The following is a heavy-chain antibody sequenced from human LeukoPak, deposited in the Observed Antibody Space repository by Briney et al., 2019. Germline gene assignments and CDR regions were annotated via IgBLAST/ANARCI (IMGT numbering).Heavy chain of an antibody. CDR2: ISGKGDKT. Sequence: GGSLSLSCVASGITFEDYGIHWVRQAPGKGLEWVSLISGKGDKTYYVDSVKGRFTVSRDNSRNTLYLQMDSLRDEDSAFYYCAVPTIYGVGAFDVWGQGTMLMVSS. CDR1: GITFEDYG. J-gene: IGHJ3*01. V-gene: IGHV3-43*02. D-gene: IGHD2/OR15-2a*01. CDR3: AVPTIYGVGAFDV.